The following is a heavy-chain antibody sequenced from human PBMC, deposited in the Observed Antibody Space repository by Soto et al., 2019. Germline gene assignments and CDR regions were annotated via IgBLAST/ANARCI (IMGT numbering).Heavy chain of an antibody. CDR2: INHSGST. V-gene: IGHV4-34*01. CDR1: GGSFSGYY. D-gene: IGHD3-10*01. CDR3: ARGRRFVVRGVIRNNWFDP. J-gene: IGHJ5*02. Sequence: SETLSLTCAVYGGSFSGYYWSWIRQPPGKGLEWIGEINHSGSTNYNPSLKSRVTISVDTSKNQFSLKLSSVTAADTAVYYCARGRRFVVRGVIRNNWFDPWGQGTLVTVSS.